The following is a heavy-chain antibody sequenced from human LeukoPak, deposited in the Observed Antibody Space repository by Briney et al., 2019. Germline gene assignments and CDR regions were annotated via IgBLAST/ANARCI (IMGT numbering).Heavy chain of an antibody. CDR2: ISGSGGST. CDR3: AKDSESGITMIVVVFDY. CDR1: GFTFSSYA. Sequence: GGSLRLSCAASGFTFSSYAMSWVRQAPGKGLEWVSAISGSGGSTYYADPVKGRFTISRDNSKNTLYLQMNSLRAEDTAVYYCAKDSESGITMIVVVFDYWGQGTLVTVSS. D-gene: IGHD3-22*01. J-gene: IGHJ4*02. V-gene: IGHV3-23*01.